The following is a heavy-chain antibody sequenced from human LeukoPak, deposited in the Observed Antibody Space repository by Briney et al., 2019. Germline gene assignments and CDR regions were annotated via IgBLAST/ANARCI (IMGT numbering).Heavy chain of an antibody. CDR1: GYTFTSYY. Sequence: GASVKVSCKASGYTFTSYYMHWVRQAPGQGLEWMGIINPSGGSTSYAQKFQGRVTMTRDTSTSTVYMELSSLRSEDTAVYYCARVKAAAEEEGAFDIWGQGTMVTVSS. D-gene: IGHD6-13*01. V-gene: IGHV1-46*01. CDR2: INPSGGST. CDR3: ARVKAAAEEEGAFDI. J-gene: IGHJ3*02.